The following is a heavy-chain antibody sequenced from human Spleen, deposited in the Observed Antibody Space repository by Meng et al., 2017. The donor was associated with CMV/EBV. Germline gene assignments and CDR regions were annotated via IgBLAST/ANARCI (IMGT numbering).Heavy chain of an antibody. V-gene: IGHV3-7*01. CDR3: ARAAGITGTTPFDP. J-gene: IGHJ5*02. D-gene: IGHD1-7*01. CDR2: IKEDGSET. CDR1: EFSFSNHW. Sequence: GESLKISCAASEFSFSNHWMSWIRQAPGKGLEWVANIKEDGSETYYVDSVKGRFTISRDNAKKSLYLQMNSLRADDTAMYYCARAAGITGTTPFDPWGQGTLVTVSS.